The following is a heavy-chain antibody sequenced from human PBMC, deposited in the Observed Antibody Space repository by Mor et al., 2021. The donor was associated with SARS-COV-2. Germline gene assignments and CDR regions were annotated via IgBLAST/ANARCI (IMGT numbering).Heavy chain of an antibody. CDR2: V. Sequence: VNYAQKFQGRVTITADKSTTTGYMELNSLRPEDTAVYYCAKSIVPEQKWFDPWGHGTLVTVSS. D-gene: IGHD1-26*01. J-gene: IGHJ5*02. CDR3: AKSIVPEQKWFDP. V-gene: IGHV1-69*02.